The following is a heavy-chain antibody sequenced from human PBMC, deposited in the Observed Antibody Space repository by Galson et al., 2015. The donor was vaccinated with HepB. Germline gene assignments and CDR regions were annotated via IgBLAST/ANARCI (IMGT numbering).Heavy chain of an antibody. CDR3: AKSVRYCSGGRCSSPMGF. D-gene: IGHD2-15*01. J-gene: IGHJ4*02. CDR2: ITDDGGST. CDR1: GFIFSNYA. Sequence: SLRLSCAGSGFIFSNYAMGWVRQAPGKGLEWVSSITDDGGSTYYADSVKGRLTISRDNSKNTPYLQVTSLRAEDTAIYYCAKSVRYCSGGRCSSPMGFWGQGALVSVSS. V-gene: IGHV3-23*01.